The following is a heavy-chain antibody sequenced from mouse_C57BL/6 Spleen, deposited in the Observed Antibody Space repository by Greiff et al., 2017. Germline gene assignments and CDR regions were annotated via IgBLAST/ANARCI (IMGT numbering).Heavy chain of an antibody. Sequence: VQLQQPGAELVRPGSSVKLSCKASGYTFTSYWMHWVKQRPIQGLEWIGNIDPSDSETHYNQKFKDKATLTVDKSSSTAYMQLSSLTSEDSAVCYCAIWGIPDGYYVGFAYWGQGTLVTVSA. V-gene: IGHV1-52*01. CDR2: IDPSDSET. CDR3: AIWGIPDGYYVGFAY. D-gene: IGHD2-3*01. CDR1: GYTFTSYW. J-gene: IGHJ3*01.